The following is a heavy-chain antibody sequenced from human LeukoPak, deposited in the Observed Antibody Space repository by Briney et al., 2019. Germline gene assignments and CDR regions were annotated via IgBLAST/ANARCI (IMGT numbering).Heavy chain of an antibody. V-gene: IGHV3-21*01. CDR1: GFTFSGFG. J-gene: IGHJ4*02. D-gene: IGHD6-19*01. Sequence: GGSLRLSCAASGFTFSGFGMNWVRQAPGKGLAWVSSISTSSSYIYYADSLKGRFTISRDNAKNSLYLQMNSLRVEDTAVYYCTRDSGRFRLDYWGQGILVTVSS. CDR2: ISTSSSYI. CDR3: TRDSGRFRLDY.